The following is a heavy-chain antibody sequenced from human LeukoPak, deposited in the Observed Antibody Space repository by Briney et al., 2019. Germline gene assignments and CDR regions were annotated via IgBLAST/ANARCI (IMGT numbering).Heavy chain of an antibody. CDR3: AKRGRFLDYYYMDV. Sequence: GGSLRLSCAASGFTFSSYNMNWVRQAPGKGLEWVSAISGSGGTTYYADSVKGRFTISRDNSKNTLYLQMNSLRAEDTAVYYCAKRGRFLDYYYMDVWGKGTTVTVSS. J-gene: IGHJ6*03. CDR2: ISGSGGTT. CDR1: GFTFSSYN. V-gene: IGHV3-23*01. D-gene: IGHD3-3*01.